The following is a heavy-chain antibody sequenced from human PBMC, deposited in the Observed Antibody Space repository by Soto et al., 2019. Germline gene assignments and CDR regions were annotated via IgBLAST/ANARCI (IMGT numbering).Heavy chain of an antibody. J-gene: IGHJ4*02. CDR2: IIPIFGTA. D-gene: IGHD2-15*01. Sequence: QVQLVQSGAEVKKPGSSVKVSCTASGGTFSSYAISWVRQAPGQGLEWMGGIIPIFGTANYAQNFQGRVTITADESTSTAYMEVSSLRSEDTAVYYCARDSRYCSGGSCYFLPGIDYWGQGTLVTVSS. CDR3: ARDSRYCSGGSCYFLPGIDY. CDR1: GGTFSSYA. V-gene: IGHV1-69*12.